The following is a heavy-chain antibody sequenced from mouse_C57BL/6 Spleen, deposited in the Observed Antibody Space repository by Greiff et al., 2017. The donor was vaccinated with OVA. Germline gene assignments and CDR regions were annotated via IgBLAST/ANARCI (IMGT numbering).Heavy chain of an antibody. V-gene: IGHV1-7*01. CDR2: INPGSGYT. CDR3: VRGYFDV. Sequence: QVQLQQSGAELAKPGASVKLSCKASGYTFTSYWMHWVKQRPGQGLDWIGYINPGSGYTKYNQKFKDKATLPADKSSSSAYMQLSSLTDEDSAVYYCVRGYFDVWGTGTTVTVSS. CDR1: GYTFTSYW. J-gene: IGHJ1*03.